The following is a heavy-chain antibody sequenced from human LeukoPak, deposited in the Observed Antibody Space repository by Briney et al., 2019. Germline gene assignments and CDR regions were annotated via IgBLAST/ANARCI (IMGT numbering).Heavy chain of an antibody. CDR3: ARRESTDIVVVVAADDAFDI. D-gene: IGHD2-15*01. V-gene: IGHV3-21*01. Sequence: GGSLRLSCAASGFTFDDYAMHWVRQAPGKGLEWVSSISSSSSYIYYADSVKGRFTISRDNAKNSLYLQMNSLRAEDTAVYYCARRESTDIVVVVAADDAFDIWGQGTMVTVSS. CDR2: ISSSSSYI. J-gene: IGHJ3*02. CDR1: GFTFDDYA.